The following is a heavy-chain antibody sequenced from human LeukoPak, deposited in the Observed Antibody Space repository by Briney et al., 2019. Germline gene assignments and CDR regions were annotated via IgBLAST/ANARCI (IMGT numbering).Heavy chain of an antibody. CDR1: GFTFSSHW. V-gene: IGHV3-74*01. J-gene: IGHJ3*02. D-gene: IGHD2/OR15-2a*01. CDR2: INTDGSST. CDR3: ARDQILLGMDFDT. Sequence: PGGSLRLSCAASGFTFSSHWMHWVRQAPGKGLVWVSRINTDGSSTTYADSVKGRFTISRDNAENTLYLQMNSLRAEDTAVYYCARDQILLGMDFDTWGQGKM.